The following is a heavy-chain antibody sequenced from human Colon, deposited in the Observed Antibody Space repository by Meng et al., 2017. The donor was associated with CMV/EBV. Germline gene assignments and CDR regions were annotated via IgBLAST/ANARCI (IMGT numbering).Heavy chain of an antibody. Sequence: GQLQEWGAGLLKPSATLSLTCAVYGGSFSGYYWSWIRQPPGKGLEWIGEINHSGSTNYNPSLKSRVTISVDTSKNQFSLKLSSVTAADTAVYYCASILFAAAAGGWGGYWGQGTLVTVSS. V-gene: IGHV4-34*01. D-gene: IGHD6-13*01. CDR1: GGSFSGYY. J-gene: IGHJ4*02. CDR2: INHSGST. CDR3: ASILFAAAAGGWGGY.